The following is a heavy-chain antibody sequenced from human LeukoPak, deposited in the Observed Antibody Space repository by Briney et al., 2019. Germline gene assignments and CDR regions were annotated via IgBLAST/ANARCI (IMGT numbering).Heavy chain of an antibody. D-gene: IGHD6-6*01. Sequence: GALRLSCAASGFTFSASAVHWVRQASGKGLEWIGRIRSKANNYATAYAGSLKDRFTVSRDDSKNTAYLQMNSLKTEDSAVYFCARDSSSEGPLDYWGQGTLVAVSS. CDR1: GFTFSASA. CDR2: IRSKANNYAT. CDR3: ARDSSSEGPLDY. V-gene: IGHV3-73*01. J-gene: IGHJ4*02.